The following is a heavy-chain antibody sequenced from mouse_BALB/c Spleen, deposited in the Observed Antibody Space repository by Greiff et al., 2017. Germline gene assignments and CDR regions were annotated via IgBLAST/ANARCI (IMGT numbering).Heavy chain of an antibody. Sequence: DVKLQESGPGLVKPSQSLSLTCTVTGYSITSDYAWNWIRQFPGNKLEWMGYISYSGSTSYNPSLKSRISITRDTSKNQFFLQLNSVTTEDTATYYCARKRTTVVATWDAMDYWGQGTSVTVSS. CDR3: ARKRTTVVATWDAMDY. D-gene: IGHD1-1*01. CDR1: GYSITSDYA. V-gene: IGHV3-2*02. J-gene: IGHJ4*01. CDR2: ISYSGST.